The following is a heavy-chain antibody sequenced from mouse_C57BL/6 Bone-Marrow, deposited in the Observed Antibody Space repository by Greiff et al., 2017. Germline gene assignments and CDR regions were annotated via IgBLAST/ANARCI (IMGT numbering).Heavy chain of an antibody. V-gene: IGHV1-64*01. CDR1: GYTFTSYW. Sequence: QVQLQQPGAELVKPGASVKLSCKASGYTFTSYWMHWVKQRPGQGLEWIGMIHPNSGSTNYNEKFKSKATLTVDKSSSTAYMQLSSLTSEDSAVYYCARSRSYDGRFAYWGQGILVTVSA. CDR2: IHPNSGST. CDR3: ARSRSYDGRFAY. J-gene: IGHJ3*01. D-gene: IGHD2-3*01.